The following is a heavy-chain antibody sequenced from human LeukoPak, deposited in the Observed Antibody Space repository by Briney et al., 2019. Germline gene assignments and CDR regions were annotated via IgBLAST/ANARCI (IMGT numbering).Heavy chain of an antibody. CDR3: ARVSSEWLVPDY. CDR1: GGSISSGSYY. V-gene: IGHV4-61*02. CDR2: VYTSGST. D-gene: IGHD6-19*01. J-gene: IGHJ4*02. Sequence: SQTLSLTCTVSGGSISSGSYYWSWIRQPAGKGLEWIGRVYTSGSTNYNPSLKSRVTISVDTSKNQFSLKLSSVTAADAAVYYCARVSSEWLVPDYWGQGTLVTVSS.